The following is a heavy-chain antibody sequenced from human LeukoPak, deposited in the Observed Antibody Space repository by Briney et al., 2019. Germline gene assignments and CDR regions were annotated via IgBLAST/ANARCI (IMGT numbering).Heavy chain of an antibody. D-gene: IGHD3-10*01. CDR3: AHDRPGVYYGSGSYYNKGFLFDY. CDR2: IYWDDDK. V-gene: IGHV2-5*02. CDR1: GFSLSTSGVG. Sequence: SSPTLVKPTQTLTLTCTFSGFSLSTSGVGVGWIRQPPGKALEWLALIYWDDDKRYSPSLKSRLTITKDTSKNQVVLTMTNMDPVDTATYYCAHDRPGVYYGSGSYYNKGFLFDYWGQGTLVTVSS. J-gene: IGHJ4*02.